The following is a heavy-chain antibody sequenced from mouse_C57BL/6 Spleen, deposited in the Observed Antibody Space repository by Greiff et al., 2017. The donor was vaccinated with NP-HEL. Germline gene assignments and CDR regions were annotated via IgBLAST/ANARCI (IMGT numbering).Heavy chain of an antibody. J-gene: IGHJ3*01. CDR3: ANWDAY. CDR1: GYAFRSSW. D-gene: IGHD4-1*01. CDR2: IYPGAGDT. V-gene: IGHV1-80*01. Sequence: QVQLQQSGAELVKPGASVTISCKASGYAFRSSWMNWVTPRPGPGLEWIGQIYPGAGDTNYNGKFKGKATLTADKSSSTAYMQLSSLTFEDAAVYFCANWDAYRGQGTLVTVSA.